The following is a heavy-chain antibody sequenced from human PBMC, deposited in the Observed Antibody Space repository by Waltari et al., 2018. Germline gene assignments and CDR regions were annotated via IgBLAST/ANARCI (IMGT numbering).Heavy chain of an antibody. V-gene: IGHV4-34*01. CDR1: GGSFSGYY. D-gene: IGHD3-22*01. CDR2: INHSGST. Sequence: QVQLQQWGAGLLKPSETLSLTCAVYGGSFSGYYWSWTRQPLGKGLGWIGEINHSGSTNYNPSLKSRVTISVDTSKNQFSLKLSSVTAADTAVYYCARGRNDSSGYYYVKSRRRGGFDYWGQGTLVTVSS. J-gene: IGHJ4*02. CDR3: ARGRNDSSGYYYVKSRRRGGFDY.